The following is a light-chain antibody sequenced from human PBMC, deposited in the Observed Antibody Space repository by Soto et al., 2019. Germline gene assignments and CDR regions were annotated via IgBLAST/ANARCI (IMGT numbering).Light chain of an antibody. J-gene: IGKJ1*01. CDR3: QQHESYPRT. CDR1: QSINTW. CDR2: TAS. Sequence: DIQMTQSPSTLSASVGDRVTITCRASQSINTWLAWYQQKPGKAPRLLIYTASSLESGVPSRFSGSGSGTEFTLTISSLQPDDFVTYYCQQHESYPRTFGQGTKVEIK. V-gene: IGKV1-5*03.